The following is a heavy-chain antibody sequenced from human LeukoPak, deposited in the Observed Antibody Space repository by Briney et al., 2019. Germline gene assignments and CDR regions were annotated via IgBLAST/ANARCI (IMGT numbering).Heavy chain of an antibody. Sequence: GGSLRLSCAASRFTFSSYAMHWVRQAPGKGLEWVAVISYDGSNKYYAESVKGRFTISRDNSKNTLYLQMNSLRAEDTAVYYCARNGGYSYGYDPYYFDYWGQGTLVTVSS. CDR3: ARNGGYSYGYDPYYFDY. V-gene: IGHV3-30*04. CDR1: RFTFSSYA. J-gene: IGHJ4*02. CDR2: ISYDGSNK. D-gene: IGHD5-18*01.